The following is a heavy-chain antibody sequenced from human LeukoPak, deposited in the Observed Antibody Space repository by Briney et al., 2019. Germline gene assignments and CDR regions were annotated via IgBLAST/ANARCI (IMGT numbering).Heavy chain of an antibody. Sequence: GGSLRLSCAASGFTFSSYGMHWVRQAPGKGLEWVAFIRYDGSNKYYADSVKGRFTISRDNSKNTLYLQMNSLRAEDTAVYYCASRVGATTGYYFDYWGQGTLVTVSS. D-gene: IGHD1-26*01. V-gene: IGHV3-30*02. CDR3: ASRVGATTGYYFDY. J-gene: IGHJ4*02. CDR1: GFTFSSYG. CDR2: IRYDGSNK.